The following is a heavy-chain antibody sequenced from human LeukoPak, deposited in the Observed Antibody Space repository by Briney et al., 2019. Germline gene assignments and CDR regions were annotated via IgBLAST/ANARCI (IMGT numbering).Heavy chain of an antibody. J-gene: IGHJ6*03. CDR3: TKDWSHMDV. V-gene: IGHV3-49*04. CDR1: GFTFSNAW. CDR2: IRSKAYGGTT. D-gene: IGHD3/OR15-3a*01. Sequence: GGSLRLSCAASGFTFSNAWMSWVRQAPGKGLEWVGFIRSKAYGGTTEYAASVKGRFTISRDDSKSIAYLQMNSLKTEDTAVYYCTKDWSHMDVWGKGTTVTVSS.